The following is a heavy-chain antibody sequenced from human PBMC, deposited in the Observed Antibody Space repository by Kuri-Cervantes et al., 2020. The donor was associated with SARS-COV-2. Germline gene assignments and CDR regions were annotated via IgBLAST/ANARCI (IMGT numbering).Heavy chain of an antibody. CDR3: TKAATPNWFDP. D-gene: IGHD2-15*01. CDR1: GFTLTTKGMR. J-gene: IGHJ5*02. Sequence: SGPTLVKPTQTLTLTCTVSGFTLTTKGMRVSWIRQPPGKALEWLARLDWDEDKFYSSSLKTRLTISKDTSKNQVVLTMTNVDPVDTATYYCTKAATPNWFDPWGQGTLVTVSS. V-gene: IGHV2-70*04. CDR2: LDWDEDK.